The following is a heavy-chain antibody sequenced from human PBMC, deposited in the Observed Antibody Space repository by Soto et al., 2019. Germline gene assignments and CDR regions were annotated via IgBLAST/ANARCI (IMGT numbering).Heavy chain of an antibody. J-gene: IGHJ6*03. CDR2: ISSSSSTI. V-gene: IGHV3-48*01. CDR3: VLVATLYRGYYYYYYMDV. CDR1: GFTFSSYS. D-gene: IGHD5-12*01. Sequence: QSGGSLRLSCAASGFTFSSYSMNWVRQAPGKGLEWVSYISSSSSTIYYADSVKGRFTISRDNAKNSLYLQMNSLRAEDTAVYYCVLVATLYRGYYYYYYMDVWGKGTTVTVSS.